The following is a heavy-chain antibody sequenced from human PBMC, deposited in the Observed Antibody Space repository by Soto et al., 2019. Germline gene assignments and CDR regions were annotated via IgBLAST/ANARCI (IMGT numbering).Heavy chain of an antibody. J-gene: IGHJ4*02. CDR3: VRGEVPAD. Sequence: PWGSLRIACASSVFTFTSYTMNWVRQAPGKGLDWVSSITTSSSYRYYSGSVKGRFTISRDNAKNSLFLQMNSLRAEDTAVYYCVRGEVPADWGQGTLVTVSS. V-gene: IGHV3-21*01. CDR2: ITTSSSYR. D-gene: IGHD1-26*01. CDR1: VFTFTSYT.